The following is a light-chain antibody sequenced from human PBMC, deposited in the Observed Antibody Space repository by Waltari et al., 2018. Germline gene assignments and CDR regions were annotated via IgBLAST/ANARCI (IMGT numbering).Light chain of an antibody. V-gene: IGLV1-44*01. Sequence: QSVLTQPPSASGTPGQGVTLSCSGSRSNIGTHTVNWYQQLPGTAPKVLMYSNNQRPSGVPDRFSGSKSGTSASLAVSGLQSEDEGDYYCATWDDSLNGVVFGGGTKLTVL. J-gene: IGLJ2*01. CDR1: RSNIGTHT. CDR2: SNN. CDR3: ATWDDSLNGVV.